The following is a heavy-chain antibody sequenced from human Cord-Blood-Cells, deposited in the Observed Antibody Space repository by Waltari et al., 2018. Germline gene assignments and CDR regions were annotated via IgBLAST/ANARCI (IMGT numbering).Heavy chain of an antibody. CDR1: GFTFSSYE. CDR3: ARIGYSSSSFDY. V-gene: IGHV3-48*03. Sequence: EVQLVESGGGLVQPGGSLRLSCAASGFTFSSYEMNWVRQAPGKGLEWVSYISSSGSTIYYADSVKGRFTISRDNAKNSLYLQMNSLRAEDTAVYYCARIGYSSSSFDYWGQGALVTVSS. J-gene: IGHJ4*02. D-gene: IGHD6-6*01. CDR2: ISSSGSTI.